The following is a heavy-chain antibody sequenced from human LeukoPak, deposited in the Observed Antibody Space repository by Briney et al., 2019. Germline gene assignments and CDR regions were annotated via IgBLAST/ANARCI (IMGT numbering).Heavy chain of an antibody. Sequence: VASVKVSCKVSGYTLTELSMHWVRQAPGKGLEWMGGFDPEDGETIYAQKFQGRVTITTDESTSTAYMELSSLRSEDTAVYYCFWSGYRIDYWGQGTLVTVSS. J-gene: IGHJ4*02. CDR3: FWSGYRIDY. D-gene: IGHD3-3*01. V-gene: IGHV1-24*01. CDR1: GYTLTELS. CDR2: FDPEDGET.